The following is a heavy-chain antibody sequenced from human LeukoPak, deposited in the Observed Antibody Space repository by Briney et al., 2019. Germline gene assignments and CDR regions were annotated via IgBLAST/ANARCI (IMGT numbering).Heavy chain of an antibody. V-gene: IGHV1-18*01. CDR1: GGTFSSYA. J-gene: IGHJ4*02. CDR2: ISAYNGNT. Sequence: GASVKVSCKASGGTFSSYAISWVRQAPGQGLEWMGRISAYNGNTNYAQKLQGRVTMTTDTSTSTAYMELRSLRSDNTAVYYCARVRDSSGWSEIDYWGQGTLVTVSS. D-gene: IGHD6-19*01. CDR3: ARVRDSSGWSEIDY.